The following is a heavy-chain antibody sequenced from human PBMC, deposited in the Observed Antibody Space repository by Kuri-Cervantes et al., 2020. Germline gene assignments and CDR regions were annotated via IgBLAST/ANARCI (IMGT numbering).Heavy chain of an antibody. Sequence: GESLKISCAASGFTFSSYWMSWVRQAPGKGLEWVANIKQDGSEKYYVDSVKGRFTISRDNAKNSLYLQMNSLRAEDTAVYYCARAWGDILTGYWGDAFDIWGQGTTVTVSS. J-gene: IGHJ3*02. CDR1: GFTFSSYW. V-gene: IGHV3-7*01. D-gene: IGHD3-9*01. CDR3: ARAWGDILTGYWGDAFDI. CDR2: IKQDGSEK.